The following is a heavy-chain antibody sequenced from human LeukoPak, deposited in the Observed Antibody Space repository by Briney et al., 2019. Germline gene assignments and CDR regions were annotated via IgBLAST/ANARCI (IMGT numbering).Heavy chain of an antibody. D-gene: IGHD3-22*01. CDR2: IKQDGSEK. Sequence: PGGSLRLSCAASGFTFSSYWMSWVRQAPGKGLECVANIKQDGSEKYYVDSVKGRFTISRDNAKNSLYLQMNSLRAEDTAVYYCAREHHYYDSSGYYYDSFDYWGQGTLVTVSS. J-gene: IGHJ4*02. V-gene: IGHV3-7*01. CDR1: GFTFSSYW. CDR3: AREHHYYDSSGYYYDSFDY.